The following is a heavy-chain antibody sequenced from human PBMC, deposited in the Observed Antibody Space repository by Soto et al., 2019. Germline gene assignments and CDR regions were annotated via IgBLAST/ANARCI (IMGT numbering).Heavy chain of an antibody. V-gene: IGHV4-31*03. Sequence: QVQLQESGPGLVKPSQTLSLTCTVSGASISSNGYYWNWIRQHPGTGLEWIGYIYHSGSTYYNPSLKSRVTISLDMSKNRFSLNLRSVTAADTAIYYCASDGGTAMVLDPWGQGTLVTVSS. CDR1: GASISSNGYY. CDR2: IYHSGST. D-gene: IGHD5-18*01. J-gene: IGHJ5*02. CDR3: ASDGGTAMVLDP.